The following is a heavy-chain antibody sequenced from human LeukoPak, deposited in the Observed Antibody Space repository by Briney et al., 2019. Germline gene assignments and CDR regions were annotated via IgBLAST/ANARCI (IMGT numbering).Heavy chain of an antibody. CDR1: GFTLSSYW. D-gene: IGHD7-27*01. V-gene: IGHV3-7*04. Sequence: GGSLRLFCAASGFTLSSYWMSCVRQAPGKGLEWVANIKQDGSEKYFVDSVKGRFTISRDNAKRSLFLQRNTLRAEDTAVYYCARDWGLDYWGQGTLVTVSS. CDR2: IKQDGSEK. CDR3: ARDWGLDY. J-gene: IGHJ4*02.